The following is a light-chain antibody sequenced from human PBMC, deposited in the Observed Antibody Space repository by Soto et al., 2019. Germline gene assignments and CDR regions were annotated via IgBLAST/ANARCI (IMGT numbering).Light chain of an antibody. J-gene: IGKJ1*01. CDR3: QQRSSWPPWT. V-gene: IGKV3-11*01. Sequence: EIVMTQSPATLSVSPGERATLSCRASQSVSSYLAWYQQKSGQPPRLLIYHASKRATGIPTRFSGSGSGTDFTLTISSLEPEDFAVYYCQQRSSWPPWTFGQGTKVDIK. CDR2: HAS. CDR1: QSVSSY.